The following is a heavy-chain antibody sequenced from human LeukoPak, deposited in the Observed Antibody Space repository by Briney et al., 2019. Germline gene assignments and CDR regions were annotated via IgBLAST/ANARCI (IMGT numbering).Heavy chain of an antibody. CDR3: ARVGPAGCSGGSCYSYFFDY. CDR1: GFTFSSYE. V-gene: IGHV3-48*03. D-gene: IGHD2-15*01. CDR2: ISSSGSTI. Sequence: PGGSLRLSCAASGFTFSSYEMNWVRQAPGKGLEWVSYISSSGSTIYYADSVKGRFTISRDNAKNSLYLQINSLRAEDTAVYYCARVGPAGCSGGSCYSYFFDYWGQGTLVTVSS. J-gene: IGHJ4*02.